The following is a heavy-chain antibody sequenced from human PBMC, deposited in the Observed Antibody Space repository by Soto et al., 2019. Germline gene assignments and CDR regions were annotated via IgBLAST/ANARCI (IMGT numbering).Heavy chain of an antibody. Sequence: QVQLVQSGAEVTKPGASVKVSCKASGGTFSSYAISWVRQAPGPGLEWMGGIIPNFGTANYAQKFQGRVTITADESASTAYMELSSRRSEDTAVYYRARVVNPIRAFDIWGQGTMVAVSS. J-gene: IGHJ3*02. D-gene: IGHD2-15*01. V-gene: IGHV1-69*01. CDR3: ARVVNPIRAFDI. CDR1: GGTFSSYA. CDR2: IIPNFGTA.